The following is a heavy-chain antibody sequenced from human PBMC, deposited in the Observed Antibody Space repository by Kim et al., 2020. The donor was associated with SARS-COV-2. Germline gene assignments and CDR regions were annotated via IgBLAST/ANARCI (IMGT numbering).Heavy chain of an antibody. Sequence: GGSLRLSCAASGFTFSSYGMHWVRQAPGKGLEWVAVISYDGSNKYYADSVKGRFTISRDNSKNTLYLQMNSLRAEDTAVYYCAKGGYYYDSSGPVSWGQGTLVTVSS. CDR2: ISYDGSNK. CDR1: GFTFSSYG. V-gene: IGHV3-30*18. CDR3: AKGGYYYDSSGPVS. J-gene: IGHJ4*02. D-gene: IGHD3-22*01.